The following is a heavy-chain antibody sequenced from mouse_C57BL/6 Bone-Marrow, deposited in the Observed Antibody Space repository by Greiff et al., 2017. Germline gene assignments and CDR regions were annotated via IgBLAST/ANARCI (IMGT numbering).Heavy chain of an antibody. J-gene: IGHJ4*01. V-gene: IGHV1-81*01. CDR2: IYPRSGNT. Sequence: QVQLQQSGAELARPGASVKLSCKASGYTFTSYGISWVKQRTGQGLEWIGEIYPRSGNTYYNEKFKGKATLTADKSSSTAYMELRSLTSEDSAVYFCAREGYGYDVRAMDYWGQGTSVTVSS. CDR3: AREGYGYDVRAMDY. CDR1: GYTFTSYG. D-gene: IGHD2-2*01.